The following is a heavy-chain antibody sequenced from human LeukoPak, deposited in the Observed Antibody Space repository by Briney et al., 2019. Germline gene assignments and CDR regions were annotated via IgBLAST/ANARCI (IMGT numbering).Heavy chain of an antibody. CDR3: ARDLTPECSKSGHSREGAY. Sequence: GGSLRLSCVASGFTFTDSEMNWVRQAQGKGLEWVSHISGSSATIYYADSVKGRFTISRDNAKNSLYLQMNGLAVEDTALYFCARDLTPECSKSGHSREGAYWGQGALVTVSS. J-gene: IGHJ4*02. D-gene: IGHD2/OR15-2a*01. V-gene: IGHV3-48*03. CDR2: ISGSSATI. CDR1: GFTFTDSE.